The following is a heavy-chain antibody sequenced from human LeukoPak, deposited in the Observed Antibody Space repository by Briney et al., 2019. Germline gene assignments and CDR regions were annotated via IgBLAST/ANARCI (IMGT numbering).Heavy chain of an antibody. CDR2: IIPSGSTI. D-gene: IGHD3-22*01. J-gene: IGHJ4*02. CDR1: GFTFSSYE. V-gene: IGHV3-48*03. CDR3: AREGSSFDSSGFFRGY. Sequence: GGSLRLSCAASGFTFSSYEMNWVRQAPGKGLEWVSYIIPSGSTIYYADSVKGRFTISRDNAKNSLYLQMNRLRAEDTAVYYCAREGSSFDSSGFFRGYWGQGTLVTVSS.